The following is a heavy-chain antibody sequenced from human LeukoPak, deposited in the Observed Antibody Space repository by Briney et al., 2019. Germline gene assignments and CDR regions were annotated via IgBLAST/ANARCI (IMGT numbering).Heavy chain of an antibody. CDR1: GFTFSSYG. Sequence: PGGSLRLSCTASGFTFSSYGMHWVRQAPGKGLEWVAFIRYDGSNKYYADSVKGRFTISRDNSKNTLYLQMNSLRAEDAAAYYCAKDRGVIRDWNYLFDYWGQGTLVTVSS. CDR3: AKDRGVIRDWNYLFDY. V-gene: IGHV3-30*02. J-gene: IGHJ4*02. CDR2: IRYDGSNK. D-gene: IGHD1-7*01.